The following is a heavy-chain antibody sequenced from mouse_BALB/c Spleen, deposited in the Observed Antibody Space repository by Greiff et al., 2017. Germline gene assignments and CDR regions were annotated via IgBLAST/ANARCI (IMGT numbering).Heavy chain of an antibody. J-gene: IGHJ3*01. CDR2: ISSGGST. CDR1: GFTFSSYG. CDR3: ARGGDLDWFAY. Sequence: EVQGVESGGGLVQPGGSLKLSCAASGFTFSSYGMSWVRQTPDKRLEWVASISSGGSTYYPDSVKGRFTISRDNARNILYLQMSSLRSEDTAMYYCARGGDLDWFAYWGQGTLVTVSA. V-gene: IGHV5-6-5*01.